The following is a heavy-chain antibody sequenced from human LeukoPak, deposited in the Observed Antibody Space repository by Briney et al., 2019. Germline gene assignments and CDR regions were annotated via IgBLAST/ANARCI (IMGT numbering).Heavy chain of an antibody. CDR1: RFTVSNNH. J-gene: IGHJ4*02. CDR2: IYNGDNT. V-gene: IGHV3-66*01. Sequence: PGRCLRPSCVASRFTVSNNHMNCVRQDPGKGLEWVSFIYNGDNTYYADSVQGRFTISKDNSKNTLYLQMNSLRPEDTAVYFCARASRWLAFDNWGQGTLVTVSS. CDR3: ARASRWLAFDN. D-gene: IGHD6-19*01.